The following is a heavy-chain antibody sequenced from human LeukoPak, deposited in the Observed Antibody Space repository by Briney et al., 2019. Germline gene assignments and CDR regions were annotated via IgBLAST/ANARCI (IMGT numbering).Heavy chain of an antibody. CDR2: ISSSSSYI. V-gene: IGHV3-21*01. CDR1: GFTFSSYG. CDR3: ARGALDAATPFDS. J-gene: IGHJ5*01. D-gene: IGHD2-15*01. Sequence: GGSLRLSCAASGFTFSSYGMHWVRQAPGKGLERVSSISSSSSYIYYADSLKGRFIISRDNAKKSVYLQMNSLRAEDTAVYYCARGALDAATPFDSWGQGTLVTVSS.